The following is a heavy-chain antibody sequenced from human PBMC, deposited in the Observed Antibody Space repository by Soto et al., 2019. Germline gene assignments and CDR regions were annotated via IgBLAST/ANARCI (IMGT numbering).Heavy chain of an antibody. D-gene: IGHD3-9*01. CDR1: GFTFNSYA. V-gene: IGHV3-64*04. J-gene: IGHJ5*01. CDR3: AKGWFYDVLTGPDS. Sequence: GGSLRLSCSASGFTFNSYAMHWVRQAPGKGLEFLSAISSYGADTYYADSVKGRFSISRDNSKNTLYLQMNSLRVDDTAIYYCAKGWFYDVLTGPDSWGQGTLVTVSS. CDR2: ISSYGADT.